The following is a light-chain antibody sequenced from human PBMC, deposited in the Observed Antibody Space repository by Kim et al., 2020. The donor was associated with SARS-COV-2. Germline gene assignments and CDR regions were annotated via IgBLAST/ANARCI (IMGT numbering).Light chain of an antibody. CDR1: QSVSKKY. CDR3: QQFGTWT. V-gene: IGKV3-20*01. CDR2: DVS. Sequence: CLSPGERATLSCRASQSVSKKYLGWYQQKPGQAPRLLIYDVSSRATGIPDRFSGSGSGTDFTLTISRLEPEDSAVYYCQQFGTWTFGQGTKVDIK. J-gene: IGKJ1*01.